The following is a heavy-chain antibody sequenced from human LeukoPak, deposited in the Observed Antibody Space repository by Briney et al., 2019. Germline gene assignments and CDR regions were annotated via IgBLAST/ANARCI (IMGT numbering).Heavy chain of an antibody. D-gene: IGHD5-18*01. CDR3: AGEMQLWLRPDYYYYGMDV. CDR1: GFTFSSYA. V-gene: IGHV3-30-3*01. Sequence: PGGSLRLSCAASGFTFSSYAMHWVRQAPGKGLEWVAVISYDGSNKYYADSVKGRFTISRDNSKNTLYLQMNSLRAEDTAVYYCAGEMQLWLRPDYYYYGMDVWGQGTTVTVSS. CDR2: ISYDGSNK. J-gene: IGHJ6*02.